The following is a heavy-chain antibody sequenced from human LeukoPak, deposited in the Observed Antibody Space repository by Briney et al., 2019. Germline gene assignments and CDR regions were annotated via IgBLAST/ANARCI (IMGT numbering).Heavy chain of an antibody. J-gene: IGHJ4*02. CDR1: GFTFSRHS. V-gene: IGHV3-23*01. CDR2: ISPSGDST. Sequence: GGSLRLSCAASGFTFSRHSMSWVRQAPGEGLEWVSAISPSGDSTSYPDSVKGRFTISRDNSKDTLYLQMNSLTAEDTAIYYCARRLLLPGLTDFFDYWGQGTLVTVSS. D-gene: IGHD3-22*01. CDR3: ARRLLLPGLTDFFDY.